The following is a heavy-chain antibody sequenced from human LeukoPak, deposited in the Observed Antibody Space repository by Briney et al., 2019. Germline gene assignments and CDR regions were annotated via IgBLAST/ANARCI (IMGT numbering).Heavy chain of an antibody. J-gene: IGHJ4*02. CDR1: GGSISSYY. D-gene: IGHD1-26*01. CDR2: IYYGGST. V-gene: IGHV4-59*01. Sequence: SETLSLTCTVSGGSISSYYWSWIRQPPGKGLEWIGYIYYGGSTSYNPSLKSRVTISVDTSKNQLSLKLSSVTAADTAVYYCARYHRGSYYFGYWGQGTLVTVSS. CDR3: ARYHRGSYYFGY.